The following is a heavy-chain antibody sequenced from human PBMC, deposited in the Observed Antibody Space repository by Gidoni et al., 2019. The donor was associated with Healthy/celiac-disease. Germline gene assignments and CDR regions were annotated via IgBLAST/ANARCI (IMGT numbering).Heavy chain of an antibody. J-gene: IGHJ4*02. CDR2: INPSGGST. V-gene: IGHV1-46*01. CDR3: ARVLGGYSYGPYFDY. Sequence: QVQLVQSGAEVKKPGASVKVSCKASGYTFTSYYMPWVRQAPGQGLEWMGIINPSGGSTSYAQKFQGRVTMTRDTSTSTVYMELSSLRSEDTAVYYCARVLGGYSYGPYFDYWGQGTLVTVSS. CDR1: GYTFTSYY. D-gene: IGHD5-18*01.